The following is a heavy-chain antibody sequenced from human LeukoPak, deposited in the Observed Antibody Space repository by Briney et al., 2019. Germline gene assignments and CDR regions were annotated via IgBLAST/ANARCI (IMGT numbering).Heavy chain of an antibody. V-gene: IGHV3-23*01. CDR2: ISGSGSST. CDR3: ARDDYSGYCILDY. Sequence: GGPLRLSCAASGFTFSSYAMNWVRQAPGKGLEWVSVISGSGSSTDYADSVKGRFTISRDNSKNTLSLQMNSLRAEDTAVYYCARDDYSGYCILDYWGQGTLVTVSS. D-gene: IGHD5-12*01. CDR1: GFTFSSYA. J-gene: IGHJ4*02.